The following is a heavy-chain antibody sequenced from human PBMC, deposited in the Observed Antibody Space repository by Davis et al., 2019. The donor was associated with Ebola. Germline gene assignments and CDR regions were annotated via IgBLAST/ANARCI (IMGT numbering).Heavy chain of an antibody. J-gene: IGHJ4*02. CDR2: IIPILGIA. CDR3: TRQGTYQPTDY. Sequence: SVKVSCKASGGTFSSYAISWVRQAPGQGLEWMGRIIPILGIANYAQKFQGRVTITADKSTSTAYMELSSLKTEDTAVYYCTRQGTYQPTDYWGQGTLVTVSS. D-gene: IGHD2-2*01. V-gene: IGHV1-69*04. CDR1: GGTFSSYA.